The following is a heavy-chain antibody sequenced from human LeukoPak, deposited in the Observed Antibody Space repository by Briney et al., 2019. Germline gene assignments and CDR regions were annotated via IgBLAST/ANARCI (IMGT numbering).Heavy chain of an antibody. CDR2: IYSGGST. V-gene: IGHV3-53*01. CDR1: GFTVSTNY. CDR3: ARQVGATRRYFDY. Sequence: GGSLRLSFAASGFTVSTNYMSWVRQAPGKGLECVSVIYSGGSTYYADSVKGRFTISRDNSKNTLYLQMNSLRAEDTAVYYCARQVGATRRYFDYWGQGTLVTVSS. D-gene: IGHD1-26*01. J-gene: IGHJ4*02.